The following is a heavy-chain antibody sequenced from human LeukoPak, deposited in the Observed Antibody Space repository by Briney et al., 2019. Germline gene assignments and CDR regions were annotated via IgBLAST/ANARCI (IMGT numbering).Heavy chain of an antibody. CDR3: ATYTRDTYYDFWSGYYSVGIDY. J-gene: IGHJ4*02. CDR2: INSDGSST. CDR1: GFTFSSYG. Sequence: PGGALRLSCAASGFTFSSYGMSWVRQAPGKGLVWVSRINSDGSSTSYADSVKGRFTISRDNAKNTLYLQMNSLRAEDTAVYYCATYTRDTYYDFWSGYYSVGIDYWGQGTLVTVSS. V-gene: IGHV3-74*01. D-gene: IGHD3-3*01.